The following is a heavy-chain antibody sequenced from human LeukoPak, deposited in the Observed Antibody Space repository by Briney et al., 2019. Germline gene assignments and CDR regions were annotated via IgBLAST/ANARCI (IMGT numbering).Heavy chain of an antibody. CDR3: AKDGAYDWNDKSDY. J-gene: IGHJ4*02. CDR2: IKRDGKEK. Sequence: PGGSLRLSCAASGFTFSSYWMSWVRQAPGKGLEWVANIKRDGKEKHYVDSVKGRFTISRDNARNSLYLQMSSLRAEDTAVYYCAKDGAYDWNDKSDYWGQGTLVTVSS. CDR1: GFTFSSYW. V-gene: IGHV3-7*01. D-gene: IGHD1-20*01.